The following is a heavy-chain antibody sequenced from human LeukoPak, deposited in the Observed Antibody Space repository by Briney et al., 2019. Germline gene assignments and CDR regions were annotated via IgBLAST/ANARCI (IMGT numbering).Heavy chain of an antibody. V-gene: IGHV4-4*07. CDR3: ARSDCIIRWFDP. CDR2: IYISGTT. J-gene: IGHJ5*02. CDR1: GASISSYY. Sequence: SETLSLTCNVSGASISSYYWSWIRQPAGKGLEWIGRIYISGTTNYNPSLKSRVTMSVDTSKNQFSLKLNSVTAADTAVYYCARSDCIIRWFDPWGQGTLVTVSS. D-gene: IGHD2-21*02.